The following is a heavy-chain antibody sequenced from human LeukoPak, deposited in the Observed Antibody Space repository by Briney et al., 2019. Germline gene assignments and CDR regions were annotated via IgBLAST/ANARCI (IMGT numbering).Heavy chain of an antibody. CDR1: GYSFTSYW. Sequence: EESLKISCKGSGYSFTSYWIGWVRQMPGKGLEWMGIIYPGDSDTRYSPSFQGQVTISADKSISTAYLQWSSLKASDTAMYYCARTDYYDSSGTPLFFYWGQGTLVTVSS. J-gene: IGHJ4*02. CDR3: ARTDYYDSSGTPLFFY. CDR2: IYPGDSDT. D-gene: IGHD3-22*01. V-gene: IGHV5-51*01.